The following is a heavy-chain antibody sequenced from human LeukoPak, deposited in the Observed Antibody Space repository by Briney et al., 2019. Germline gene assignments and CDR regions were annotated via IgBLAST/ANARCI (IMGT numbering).Heavy chain of an antibody. CDR2: IIPIFGTA. J-gene: IGHJ6*03. Sequence: ASVKVSCKASGYTFTSYGISWVRQAPGQGLEWMGGIIPIFGTANYAQKFQGRVTITADESTSTAYMELSSLRSEDTAVYYCARGPLINDFWSGYNYYYYYMDVWGKGTTVTVSS. CDR3: ARGPLINDFWSGYNYYYYYMDV. CDR1: GYTFTSYG. D-gene: IGHD3-3*01. V-gene: IGHV1-69*13.